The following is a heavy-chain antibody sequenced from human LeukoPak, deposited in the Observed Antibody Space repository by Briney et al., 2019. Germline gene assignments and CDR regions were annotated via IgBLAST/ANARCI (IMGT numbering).Heavy chain of an antibody. CDR2: ITGSGGST. Sequence: GGSLRLSCAASGFTFSSYWMSWVRQAPGKGPEWVSGITGSGGSTYYAESVKGRLTISRDNSKNTLYLQMNSLRVEDTAIYFCATRPASETYFAVFDFWGQGTLVTVSS. V-gene: IGHV3-23*01. J-gene: IGHJ4*02. CDR1: GFTFSSYW. D-gene: IGHD1-26*01. CDR3: ATRPASETYFAVFDF.